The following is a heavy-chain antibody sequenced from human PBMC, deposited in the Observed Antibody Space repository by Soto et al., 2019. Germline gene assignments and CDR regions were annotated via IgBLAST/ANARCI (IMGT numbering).Heavy chain of an antibody. D-gene: IGHD3-10*01. J-gene: IGHJ5*02. CDR1: GFTFSSYG. CDR3: AKDLAAQGGFDWFDP. Sequence: GGSLRLSCAASGFTFSSYGMHWVRQAPGKGLEWVAVISYDGSNKYYADSVKGRFTISRDNSKNTLYLQMNSLRAEDTAVYYCAKDLAAQGGFDWFDPWGQGTLVTVSS. CDR2: ISYDGSNK. V-gene: IGHV3-30*18.